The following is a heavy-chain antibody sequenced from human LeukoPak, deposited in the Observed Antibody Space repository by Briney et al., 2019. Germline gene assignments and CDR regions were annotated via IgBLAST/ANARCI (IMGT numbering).Heavy chain of an antibody. CDR3: ARAPGYCTGGTCYYYVMDV. J-gene: IGHJ6*04. CDR2: IYYSGST. D-gene: IGHD2-8*02. CDR1: GGPISNYY. Sequence: SETLSLTCTVSGGPISNYYWNWLRQPLGKGLEWIGYIYYSGSTNYNPSLKRRVTISVDTSKNQFSLKLSSVTAADTAVYYCARAPGYCTGGTCYYYVMDVWGKGTTVTVSS. V-gene: IGHV4-59*01.